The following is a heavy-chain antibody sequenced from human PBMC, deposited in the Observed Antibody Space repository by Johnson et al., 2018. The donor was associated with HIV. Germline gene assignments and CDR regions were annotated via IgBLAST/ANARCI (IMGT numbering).Heavy chain of an antibody. D-gene: IGHD3-10*01. CDR1: GFTVSSNY. CDR2: IYSDGTT. J-gene: IGHJ3*02. V-gene: IGHV3-66*02. Sequence: MQLVESGGGVVRPGGSLRLSCAASGFTVSSNYMSWLRQAPGKGLEWVSVIYSDGTTYYADSVKGRFTISRDTSKNTLYLQMNNLRPDDTAVYYCAIDMVRGVTAGGAFDIWGQGTMVTVSS. CDR3: AIDMVRGVTAGGAFDI.